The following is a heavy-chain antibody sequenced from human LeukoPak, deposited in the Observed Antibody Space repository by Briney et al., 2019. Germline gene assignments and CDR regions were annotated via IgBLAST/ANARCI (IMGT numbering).Heavy chain of an antibody. CDR3: ARGEEYGY. Sequence: GGSLRLSCAASGFIFRSHTMNWVRQGPGKGLEWVSSISSSSSYIYYADSVKGRFTISRDNAKNSLYLQMNSLRAEDTAVYYCARGEEYGYWGQGTLVTVSS. J-gene: IGHJ4*02. D-gene: IGHD2/OR15-2a*01. CDR1: GFIFRSHT. CDR2: ISSSSSYI. V-gene: IGHV3-21*01.